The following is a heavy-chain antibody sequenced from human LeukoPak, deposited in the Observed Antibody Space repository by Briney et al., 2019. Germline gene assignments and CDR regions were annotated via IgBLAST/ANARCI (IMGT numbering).Heavy chain of an antibody. CDR2: INPSGGST. D-gene: IGHD4-23*01. CDR3: ARTKRGYGGNSDPFDY. J-gene: IGHJ4*02. Sequence: ASVKVSCKESGYTFTSYYMHWVRQAPGQGLEWMGIINPSGGSTSYAQKFQGRVTMTRDTSTSTVYMELSSLRSEDTAVYYCARTKRGYGGNSDPFDYWGQGTLVTVSS. V-gene: IGHV1-46*01. CDR1: GYTFTSYY.